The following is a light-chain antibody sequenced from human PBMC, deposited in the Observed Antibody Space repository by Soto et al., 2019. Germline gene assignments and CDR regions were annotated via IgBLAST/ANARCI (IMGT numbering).Light chain of an antibody. CDR3: QQYKSYWT. CDR2: GAS. CDR1: QSVSNNY. V-gene: IGKV3-20*01. Sequence: SVLTQSPATLSLSPGERATLSCRASQSVSNNYLAWYQQKPGQAPRLLIYGASSRATGIPDRFSGSGSGTEFTLTINSLQPDDFATYYCQQYKSYWTFGQGTKVDI. J-gene: IGKJ1*01.